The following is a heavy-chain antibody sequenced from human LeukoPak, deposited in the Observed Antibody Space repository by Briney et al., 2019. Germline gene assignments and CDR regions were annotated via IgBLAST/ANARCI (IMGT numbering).Heavy chain of an antibody. J-gene: IGHJ4*01. D-gene: IGHD3-22*01. Sequence: SETLSLTCTVSGASINNNFWTWIRQPPGKGLEWIGYSYSSGSANYNPSLKSRVIISGDTSKNQISLNLTSVTAADTAVYFCAKHRDYYDTWGHGTLVTVSS. CDR2: SYSSGSA. CDR3: AKHRDYYDT. V-gene: IGHV4-59*08. CDR1: GASINNNF.